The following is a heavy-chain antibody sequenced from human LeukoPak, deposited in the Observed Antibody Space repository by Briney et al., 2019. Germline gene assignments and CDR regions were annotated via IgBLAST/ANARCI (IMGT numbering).Heavy chain of an antibody. V-gene: IGHV3-7*01. CDR1: VFNFSSYW. J-gene: IGHJ4*02. D-gene: IGHD2-2*01. CDR2: IKQDGSEK. CDR3: ARDFVVVPATHY. Sequence: GETLRLTCIATVFNFSSYWMSWVRKTTEKGLEWVANIKQDGSEKYYVDSVKGRFTISRDNAKNSLYLQMNSLRAEDTAVYYCARDFVVVPATHYWGQGTLVTVSS.